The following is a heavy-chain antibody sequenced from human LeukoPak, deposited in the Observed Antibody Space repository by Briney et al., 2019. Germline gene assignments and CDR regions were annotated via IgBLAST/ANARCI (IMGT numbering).Heavy chain of an antibody. D-gene: IGHD2-2*01. J-gene: IGHJ4*02. V-gene: IGHV3-23*01. CDR3: AKDRDCSSTGCYGFDN. Sequence: GGSLRLSCAASGVTPRNYAMSWIRQAPGKGLQWVSVISGDGESTYYADSVRGRFTISRDNSKNTMYLQMNNLRAEDTAIYYCAKDRDCSSTGCYGFDNWGQGTLVTVSS. CDR1: GVTPRNYA. CDR2: ISGDGEST.